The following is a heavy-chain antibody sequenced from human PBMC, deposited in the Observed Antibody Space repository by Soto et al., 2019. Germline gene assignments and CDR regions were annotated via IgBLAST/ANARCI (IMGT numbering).Heavy chain of an antibody. CDR1: GFSLSNPRMG. CDR2: FFSDAER. J-gene: IGHJ6*02. Sequence: QVTLKESGPVLVKPTETLTLTCTVSGFSLSNPRMGVSWIRQPPGKPLEWLAHFFSDAERSYSASMQSRLTMSTDTSGSQVVLIMTNMDPVDTATYFCARMDGAYNYDAMDVWGQGTTVTVSS. D-gene: IGHD4-17*01. V-gene: IGHV2-26*01. CDR3: ARMDGAYNYDAMDV.